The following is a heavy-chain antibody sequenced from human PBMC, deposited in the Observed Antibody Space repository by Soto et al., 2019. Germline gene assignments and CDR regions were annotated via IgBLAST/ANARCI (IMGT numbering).Heavy chain of an antibody. D-gene: IGHD1-26*01. CDR2: INHSGST. CDR3: ARTVGATYYYYGMDV. Sequence: SETLSLTXAVYGGSFSGYYWSWIRQPPGKGLEWIGEINHSGSTNYNPSLKSRVTISVDTSKNQFSLKLSSVTAADTAVYYCARTVGATYYYYGMDVWGQGTTVTVSS. J-gene: IGHJ6*02. CDR1: GGSFSGYY. V-gene: IGHV4-34*01.